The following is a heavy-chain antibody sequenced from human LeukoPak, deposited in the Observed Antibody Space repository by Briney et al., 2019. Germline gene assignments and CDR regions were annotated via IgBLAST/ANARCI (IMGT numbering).Heavy chain of an antibody. CDR2: IIPILGIA. J-gene: IGHJ4*02. Sequence: GSSVKVSCKASGGTFSSYAISWVRQALGQGLEWMGRIIPILGIANFAQKFQGRVTITADKSTSTAYMELSSLRSEDTAVYYCARDPGGFDYWGQGTLVTVSS. CDR3: ARDPGGFDY. CDR1: GGTFSSYA. D-gene: IGHD3-16*01. V-gene: IGHV1-69*04.